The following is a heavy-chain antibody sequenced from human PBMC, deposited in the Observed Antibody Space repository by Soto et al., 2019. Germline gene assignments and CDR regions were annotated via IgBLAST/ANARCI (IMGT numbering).Heavy chain of an antibody. Sequence: GGSLRPSCAASGFTFNNYAMSWVRQAPGKGLEWVSAISSSGYSTYYADSVKGRFTISRDNSKNTVYLQMNNLRAEDTAVYYCAKGSVVVAAKFDSWGQGTLVTVSS. CDR3: AKGSVVVAAKFDS. J-gene: IGHJ4*02. CDR1: GFTFNNYA. CDR2: ISSSGYST. V-gene: IGHV3-23*01. D-gene: IGHD2-21*02.